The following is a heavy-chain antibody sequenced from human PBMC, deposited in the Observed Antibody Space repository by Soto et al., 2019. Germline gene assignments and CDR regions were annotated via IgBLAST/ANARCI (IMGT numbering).Heavy chain of an antibody. V-gene: IGHV4-59*11. CDR2: ISYRGST. J-gene: IGHJ5*02. CDR3: ASSGIVGREVNTWFDP. Sequence: SETLSLTCTVSAGSITTPYWSWIRQXLGKALEWIGYISYRGSTNYNPSLKSRLTISIDTSKSQISLKLTSMTTADTAVYYCASSGIVGREVNTWFDPWGQGTLVTVSS. CDR1: AGSITTPY. D-gene: IGHD3-22*01.